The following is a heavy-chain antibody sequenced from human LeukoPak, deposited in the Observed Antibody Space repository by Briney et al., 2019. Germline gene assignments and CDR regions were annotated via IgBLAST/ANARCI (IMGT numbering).Heavy chain of an antibody. CDR1: GFTVSSNY. V-gene: IGHV3-66*02. Sequence: GGSLRLSCAASGFTVSSNYMSWVRQAPGKGLEWVSVIYSGGSAYYADSVKGRFTISRDNSKNTLYLQMNSLRAEDTAVYYCARDRSGPQYCSSTSCPINYYYYYMDVWGKGITVTVSS. CDR3: ARDRSGPQYCSSTSCPINYYYYYMDV. J-gene: IGHJ6*03. CDR2: IYSGGSA. D-gene: IGHD2-2*01.